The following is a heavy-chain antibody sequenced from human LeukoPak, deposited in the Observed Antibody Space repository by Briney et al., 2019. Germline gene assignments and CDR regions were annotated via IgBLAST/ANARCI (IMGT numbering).Heavy chain of an antibody. CDR1: GFTFSNFW. V-gene: IGHV3-7*03. J-gene: IGHJ3*01. D-gene: IGHD6-19*01. Sequence: PGRSLRLSCTASGFTFSNFWMSWVRQAPGKGLEWVATINQDGSETYYVDSLKGRFTISRDNAKNSLSLQMNSLRAEDTAVYYCATSSSGWYHNWGRGTLVTVSS. CDR3: ATSSSGWYHN. CDR2: INQDGSET.